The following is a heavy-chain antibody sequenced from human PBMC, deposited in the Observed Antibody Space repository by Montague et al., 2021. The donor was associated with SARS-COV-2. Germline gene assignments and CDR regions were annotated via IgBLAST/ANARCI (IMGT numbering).Heavy chain of an antibody. CDR1: GGSISSGGYY. CDR3: ARLRSSSNWYFDL. Sequence: TLSLTCTVSGGSISSGGYYWSWIGQHPGKGLEWIGYIYCSGSTYYNPSLKSRVTISVDTSKNQFSLKLSSVTAADTAVYYCARLRSSSNWYFDLWGRDTLVTVSS. V-gene: IGHV4-31*03. J-gene: IGHJ2*01. CDR2: IYCSGST. D-gene: IGHD6-6*01.